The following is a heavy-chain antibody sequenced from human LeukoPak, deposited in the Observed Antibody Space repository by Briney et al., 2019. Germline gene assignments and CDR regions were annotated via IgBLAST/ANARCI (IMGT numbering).Heavy chain of an antibody. CDR2: IYYSGST. Sequence: SETLSLTCTVSGGSISSSSYYWGWIRQPPGKGLEWIGSIYYSGSTYYNPSLKSRVTISVDTSKNQFSLKLSSVTAADTAVYYCASLIAAALRRAFDIWGQGTMVTVSS. D-gene: IGHD6-13*01. J-gene: IGHJ3*02. CDR1: GGSISSSSYY. V-gene: IGHV4-39*01. CDR3: ASLIAAALRRAFDI.